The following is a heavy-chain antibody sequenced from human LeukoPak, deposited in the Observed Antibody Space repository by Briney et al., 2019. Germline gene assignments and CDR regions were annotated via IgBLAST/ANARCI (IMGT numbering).Heavy chain of an antibody. J-gene: IGHJ6*02. V-gene: IGHV4-59*01. CDR3: AREGGSSMWMDV. D-gene: IGHD1-26*01. Sequence: TSETLSLTCTVSGGSISSYYWSWIRQPPGKGLEWIGYIYYSGNTNYNPSLKSRVTISVDTSRNQFSLKLSSVTAADTAVYYCAREGGSSMWMDVWGQGTTVTVSS. CDR1: GGSISSYY. CDR2: IYYSGNT.